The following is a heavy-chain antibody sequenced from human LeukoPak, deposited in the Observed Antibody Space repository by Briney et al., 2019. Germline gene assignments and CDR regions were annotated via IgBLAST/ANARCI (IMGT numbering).Heavy chain of an antibody. CDR3: ARHSPILTGYYVGY. V-gene: IGHV4-34*01. D-gene: IGHD3-9*01. CDR2: INHSGST. CDR1: GGSFSGYY. Sequence: PSETLSLTCAVYGGSFSGYYWSWIRQPPGKGLEWIGEINHSGSTNYNPSLKSRVTISGDTSKNQFTLKLSSVTAADTAVYYCARHSPILTGYYVGYWGQGTLVTVSS. J-gene: IGHJ4*02.